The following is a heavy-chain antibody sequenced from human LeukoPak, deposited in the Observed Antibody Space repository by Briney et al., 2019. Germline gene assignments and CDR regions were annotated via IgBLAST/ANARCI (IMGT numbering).Heavy chain of an antibody. CDR1: GGTFSSYA. J-gene: IGHJ4*02. V-gene: IGHV1-69*13. CDR3: ARVEEYYDILTGYVY. CDR2: IIPIFGTA. Sequence: SVKVSFKASGGTFSSYAISWVRQAPGQGREWMGGIIPIFGTANYAQKFQGRVTITADESTSTAYMELSSLRSEDTAVYYCARVEEYYDILTGYVYWGQGTLVTAAS. D-gene: IGHD3-9*01.